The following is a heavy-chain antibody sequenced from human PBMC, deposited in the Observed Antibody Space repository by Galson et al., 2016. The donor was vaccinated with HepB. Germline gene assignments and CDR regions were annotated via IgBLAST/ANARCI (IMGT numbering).Heavy chain of an antibody. Sequence: SLRLSCAASGFTFSNYAMSWVRQAPGKGLEWVSSISGSGDTTYDADAVRGRFTISRDNSRNTLSLQMDSRRAEDSAIYYCAKGNIVQVPAAPYAWGQGALVTVSS. J-gene: IGHJ5*02. V-gene: IGHV3-23*01. CDR1: GFTFSNYA. CDR2: ISGSGDTT. D-gene: IGHD2-2*01. CDR3: AKGNIVQVPAAPYA.